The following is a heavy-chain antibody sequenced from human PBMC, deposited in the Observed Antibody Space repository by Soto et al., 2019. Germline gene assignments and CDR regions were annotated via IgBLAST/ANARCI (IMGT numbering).Heavy chain of an antibody. J-gene: IGHJ6*02. Sequence: QVQLVESGGGVVHPGGSPRLSCAARGFALSPYTIHWVRQAPGKGLEWVAGLSSDGSNNFYPDSVKGRITISRDNSKTTVHLQINNLRPEDTAIYYCAKDAEMHATRLLSYFALDLWGRGTTVTVSS. CDR1: GFALSPYT. V-gene: IGHV3-30-3*01. CDR2: LSSDGSNN. D-gene: IGHD3-10*01. CDR3: AKDAEMHATRLLSYFALDL.